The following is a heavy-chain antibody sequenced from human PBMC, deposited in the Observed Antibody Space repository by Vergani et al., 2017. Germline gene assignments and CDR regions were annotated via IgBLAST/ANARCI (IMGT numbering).Heavy chain of an antibody. CDR2: INPSGGST. J-gene: IGHJ5*02. D-gene: IGHD2-2*01. Sequence: QVQLVQSGAEVKKPGASVKVSCKASGYTFTSYYMHWVRQAPGQGLEWMGIINPSGGSTSYAQKFQGRVTMTRDTSTSTVYMELSSLISEDTAVYYCARDSWYCSSTSCYVGRDWFDPWGQGTLVTVSS. CDR1: GYTFTSYY. CDR3: ARDSWYCSSTSCYVGRDWFDP. V-gene: IGHV1-46*01.